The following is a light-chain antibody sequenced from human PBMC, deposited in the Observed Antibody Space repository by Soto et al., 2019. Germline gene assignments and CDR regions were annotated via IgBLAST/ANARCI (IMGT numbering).Light chain of an antibody. CDR1: SSDVGAYDY. CDR3: SAYTTTTTLI. J-gene: IGLJ1*01. CDR2: EVN. Sequence: QSALTQPASVSGSPGQSVTISCTGTSSDVGAYDYVSWYQQHPGTAPKLILYEVNNRPSGVSDRFSGSKSGNTASLIISGLQTEDEADYYCSAYTTTTTLIFGTGTKVTVL. V-gene: IGLV2-14*01.